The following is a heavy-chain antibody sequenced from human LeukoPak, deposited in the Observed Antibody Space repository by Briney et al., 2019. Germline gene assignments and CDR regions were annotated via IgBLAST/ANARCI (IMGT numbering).Heavy chain of an antibody. Sequence: PGGSLRLSCAASGFTFSNYWMTWVRQAPGKGLEWVANINRDGSERYYVDSVKGRFTISRDNAKNSLYLQMNSLRAEDTALYYCAKDIGAGSWLDYWGQGTLVTVSS. CDR1: GFTFSNYW. D-gene: IGHD6-13*01. CDR2: INRDGSER. J-gene: IGHJ4*02. CDR3: AKDIGAGSWLDY. V-gene: IGHV3-7*03.